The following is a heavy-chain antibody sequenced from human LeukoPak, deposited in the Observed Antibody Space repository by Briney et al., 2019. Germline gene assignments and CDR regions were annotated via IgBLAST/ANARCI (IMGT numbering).Heavy chain of an antibody. CDR1: GFNVSDYY. V-gene: IGHV3-11*06. J-gene: IGHJ5*02. D-gene: IGHD1-14*01. CDR2: ISSSSSYT. CDR3: ARGGSRKWFDP. Sequence: KPGGSLRLSCAASGFNVSDYYMRWIRQAPGKGLEWVSYISSSSSYTNYADSVKGRFTISRDNAKNSLYLQMNSLRAEDTAVYYCARGGSRKWFDPWGQGTLVTVSS.